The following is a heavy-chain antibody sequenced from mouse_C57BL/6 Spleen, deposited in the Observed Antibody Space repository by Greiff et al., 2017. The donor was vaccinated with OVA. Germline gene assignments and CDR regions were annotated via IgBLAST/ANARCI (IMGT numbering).Heavy chain of an antibody. D-gene: IGHD1-1*01. CDR2: ISYDGSN. J-gene: IGHJ2*01. CDR1: GYSITSGYY. Sequence: DVKLQESGPGLVKPSQSLSLTCSVTGYSITSGYYWNWIRQFPGNKLEWMGYISYDGSNNYNPSLKNRISITRDTSKNQFFLKLNSVTTEDTATYYCAREGRYDYFDYWGQGTTLTVSS. V-gene: IGHV3-6*01. CDR3: AREGRYDYFDY.